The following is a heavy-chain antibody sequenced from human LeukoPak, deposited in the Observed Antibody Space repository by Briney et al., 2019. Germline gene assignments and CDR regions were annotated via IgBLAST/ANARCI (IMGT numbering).Heavy chain of an antibody. CDR2: IYYSGST. CDR3: ARHDYWFDP. J-gene: IGHJ5*02. V-gene: IGHV4-39*01. CDR1: GGSISSSSYY. Sequence: PSETLSLTCTVSGGSISSSSYYWGWIRQPPGKGLGGIGSIYYSGSTYYNPSLKSRVTISVDTSKNQFSLKLSSVTAADTAVYYCARHDYWFDPWGQGTLVTVSS. D-gene: IGHD2-21*02.